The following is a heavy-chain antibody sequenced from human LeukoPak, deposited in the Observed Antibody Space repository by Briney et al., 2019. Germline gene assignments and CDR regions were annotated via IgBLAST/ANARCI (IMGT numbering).Heavy chain of an antibody. CDR2: ISSGGGST. V-gene: IGHV3-23*01. CDR1: GFTFSSYA. CDR3: ANARGTSSSYFDL. J-gene: IGHJ2*01. D-gene: IGHD6-6*01. Sequence: GGSLRLSCATSGFTFSSYAMGWVRQPPGKGLEWVSGISSGGGSTYYTDSVKGRFTISRDNSKNTLYLQMNSLTAEDTALYYCANARGTSSSYFDLWGRGTLVTVSS.